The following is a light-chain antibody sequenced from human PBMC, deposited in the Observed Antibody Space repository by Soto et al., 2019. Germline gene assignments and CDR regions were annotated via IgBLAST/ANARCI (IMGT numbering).Light chain of an antibody. CDR1: QSISSY. CDR3: QQSYSTPYT. V-gene: IGKV1-39*01. Sequence: DIQMTQSPSSLSASVGDRVTITCRASQSISSYLNWYQQKQGKAPKLLIYVASSLQSGVTSRFSVSESGTDFTLTISSMQPEDFATYYCQQSYSTPYTLGQGTKLEIK. CDR2: VAS. J-gene: IGKJ2*01.